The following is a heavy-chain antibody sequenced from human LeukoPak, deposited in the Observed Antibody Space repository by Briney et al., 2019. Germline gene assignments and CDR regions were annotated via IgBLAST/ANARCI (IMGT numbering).Heavy chain of an antibody. Sequence: GGSLRLSCAVSGFTFSSYGMHWVRQAPGKGLEWVAVIWYDGSNKYYADSVKGRFTISRDNSKNTLYLQMNSLRAEDTAVYYCARGLRAYYYYGMDVWGQGTTVTVSS. CDR3: ARGLRAYYYYGMDV. J-gene: IGHJ6*02. CDR2: IWYDGSNK. V-gene: IGHV3-33*01. CDR1: GFTFSSYG. D-gene: IGHD3-3*01.